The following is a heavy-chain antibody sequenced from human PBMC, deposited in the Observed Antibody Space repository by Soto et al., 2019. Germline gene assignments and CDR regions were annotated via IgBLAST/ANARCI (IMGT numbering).Heavy chain of an antibody. CDR3: ARIPSHPPPSNQPRRSGWYFDY. CDR2: IYHSGST. D-gene: IGHD6-19*01. CDR1: GGSISSGGYS. J-gene: IGHJ4*02. V-gene: IGHV4-30-2*01. Sequence: QLQLQESGSGLVKPSQTLSLTCAVSGGSISSGGYSWSWIRQPPGKGLEWIGYIYHSGSTYYNPSLNSRVTISVDRTKNQFSLKLSSVTAADTAVYYCARIPSHPPPSNQPRRSGWYFDYWGQGTLVTVSS.